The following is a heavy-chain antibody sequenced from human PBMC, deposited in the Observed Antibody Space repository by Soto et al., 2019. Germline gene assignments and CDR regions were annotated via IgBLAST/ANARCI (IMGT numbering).Heavy chain of an antibody. Sequence: GASVKVSCKASGYTFTSYGISWVRQAPGQGLEWMGWISAYNGNTNYAQKLQGRVTMTTDTSTSTAYMELRSLRSDDTAVYYCARDRSVAGTEGWFDPWGQGTLVTVSS. D-gene: IGHD6-19*01. CDR1: GYTFTSYG. CDR3: ARDRSVAGTEGWFDP. V-gene: IGHV1-18*01. CDR2: ISAYNGNT. J-gene: IGHJ5*02.